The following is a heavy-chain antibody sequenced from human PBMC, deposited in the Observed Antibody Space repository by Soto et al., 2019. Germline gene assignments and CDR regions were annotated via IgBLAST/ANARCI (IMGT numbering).Heavy chain of an antibody. CDR1: GFTFSSYG. CDR3: AKTQPATSGYPLPPGAFDI. Sequence: GGSLRLSCAASGFTFSSYGMHWVRQAPGKGLEWVAVISYDGSNKYYADSVKGRFTISRDNSKNTLYLQMNSLRAEDTAVYYCAKTQPATSGYPLPPGAFDIWGQGTMVTVSS. D-gene: IGHD3-22*01. V-gene: IGHV3-30*18. J-gene: IGHJ3*02. CDR2: ISYDGSNK.